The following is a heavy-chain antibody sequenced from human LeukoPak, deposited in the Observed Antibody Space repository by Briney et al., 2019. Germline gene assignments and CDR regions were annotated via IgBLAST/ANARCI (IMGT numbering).Heavy chain of an antibody. V-gene: IGHV3-23*01. CDR2: ICGSGGST. D-gene: IGHD4-17*01. J-gene: IGHJ5*02. CDR1: GFTFSSYA. Sequence: GGSLRLSCAPSGFTFSSYAMSGVRQSPGKGLEWVSAICGSGGSTFSADSVKGRFTISRDNSKNTLYLQMNSLRAEDTAVYYCAKVADDYGYYDWFDPWGQGTLVTVSS. CDR3: AKVADDYGYYDWFDP.